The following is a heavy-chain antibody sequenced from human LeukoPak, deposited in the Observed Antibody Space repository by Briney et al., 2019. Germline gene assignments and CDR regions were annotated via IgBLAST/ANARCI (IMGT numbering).Heavy chain of an antibody. J-gene: IGHJ4*02. CDR2: IIPIFGIA. CDR3: ARVTYYYDSRGYSDY. D-gene: IGHD3-22*01. V-gene: IGHV1-69*04. CDR1: GGTFSSYA. Sequence: KISCKGSGGTFSSYAISWVRQAPGQGLEWMGRIIPIFGIANYAQKFQGRVTITADKSTSTAYMELSSLRSEDTAVYYCARVTYYYDSRGYSDYWGQGTLVTVSS.